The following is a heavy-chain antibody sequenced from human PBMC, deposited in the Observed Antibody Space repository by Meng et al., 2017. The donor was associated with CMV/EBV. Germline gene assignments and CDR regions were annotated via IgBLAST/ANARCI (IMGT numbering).Heavy chain of an antibody. CDR2: IWYDGSNK. Sequence: GESLKISCAASGFTFSSYGMHWVRQAPGKGLEWVAVIWYDGSNKYYADSVKGRFTISRDNSKNTLYLQMNSLRAADTAVYYCARGQRFRSFDYWGQGTLVTVSS. V-gene: IGHV3-33*01. J-gene: IGHJ4*02. CDR1: GFTFSSYG. D-gene: IGHD5-24*01. CDR3: ARGQRFRSFDY.